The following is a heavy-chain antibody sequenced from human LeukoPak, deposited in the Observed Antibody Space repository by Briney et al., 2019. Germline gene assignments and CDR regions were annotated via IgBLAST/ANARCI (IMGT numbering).Heavy chain of an antibody. CDR3: ARLASGSYYDFDY. V-gene: IGHV1-2*02. CDR2: INPNSGGT. D-gene: IGHD1-26*01. J-gene: IGHJ4*02. Sequence: ASVKVSCKASGYTFTGYYMHWVRQAPGRGLEWMGWINPNSGGTKYAQKFQGRVTMTRDTSISTAYMELSRLRSDDTAVYYCARLASGSYYDFDYWGQGTLVTVSS. CDR1: GYTFTGYY.